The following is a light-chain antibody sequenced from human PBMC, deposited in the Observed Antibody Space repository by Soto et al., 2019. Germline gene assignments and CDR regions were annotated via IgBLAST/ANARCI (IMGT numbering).Light chain of an antibody. J-gene: IGKJ2*01. Sequence: EIVLTQSPGTLSLSPRERATLSCRASQSIFNNYLAWYQQKPGQAPRLLVYGASFRATGIPDRFSGSGSGTDFTLTISRLEPEDFGVYYCQQYGGSPFTFGQGTRLEIK. CDR2: GAS. V-gene: IGKV3-20*01. CDR3: QQYGGSPFT. CDR1: QSIFNNY.